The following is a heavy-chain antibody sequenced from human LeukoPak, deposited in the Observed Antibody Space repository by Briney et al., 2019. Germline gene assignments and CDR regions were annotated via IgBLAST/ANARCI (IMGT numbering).Heavy chain of an antibody. CDR3: ARERGSRYFDSGYYFDY. J-gene: IGHJ4*02. CDR1: GGSISSYY. D-gene: IGHD3-9*01. V-gene: IGHV4-59*01. Sequence: PSETLSLTCTVSGGSISSYYWSWIRQPPGKGLEWIGYIYYSGSTNNNPSLKSRVTISVDKSKNQISLKLSSVTAADTAVYYCARERGSRYFDSGYYFDYWGQGTLVTVSS. CDR2: IYYSGST.